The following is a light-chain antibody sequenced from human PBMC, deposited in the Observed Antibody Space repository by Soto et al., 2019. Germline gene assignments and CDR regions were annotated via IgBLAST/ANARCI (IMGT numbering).Light chain of an antibody. CDR3: QQTYNTRRT. V-gene: IGKV1-39*01. Sequence: DIQMTQSPSSLTASAGDRVSITCRASQSITSLLNWYQQKPGKAPNLLIYGASNLQSGVPSRFSGSGSGTDFTLTISSLQPEDFATYYCQQTYNTRRTFGQGTKVEI. CDR2: GAS. J-gene: IGKJ1*01. CDR1: QSITSL.